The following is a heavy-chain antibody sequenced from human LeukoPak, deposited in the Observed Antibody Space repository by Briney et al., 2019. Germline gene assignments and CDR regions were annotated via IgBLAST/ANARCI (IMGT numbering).Heavy chain of an antibody. J-gene: IGHJ4*02. CDR2: IYYSGST. V-gene: IGHV4-39*01. D-gene: IGHD6-13*01. CDR1: GGSISSYY. CDR3: ARLEQQLVPDY. Sequence: PSETLSLTCTVSGGSISSYYWGWIRQPPGKGLEWIGSIYYSGSTYYNPSLKSRVTISVDTSKNQFSLKLSSVTAADTAVYYCARLEQQLVPDYWGQGTLVTVSS.